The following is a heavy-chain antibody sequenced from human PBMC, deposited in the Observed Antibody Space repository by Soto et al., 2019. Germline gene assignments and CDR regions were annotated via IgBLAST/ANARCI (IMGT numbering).Heavy chain of an antibody. CDR2: ISYDGSNK. CDR1: GXTFSSYS. V-gene: IGHV3-30-3*01. CDR3: ARGDGGAFDI. J-gene: IGHJ3*02. D-gene: IGHD3-16*01. Sequence: GSLRLSCAASGXTFSSYSMHWVRQAPGKGLEWVAVISYDGSNKYYADSVKGRFTISIDNSKNTLYLQMNSLRAEDTAVYYCARGDGGAFDIWGQGTMVTVS.